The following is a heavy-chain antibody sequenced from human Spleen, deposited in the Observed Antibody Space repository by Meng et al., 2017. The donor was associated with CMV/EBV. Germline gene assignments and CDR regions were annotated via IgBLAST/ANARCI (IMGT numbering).Heavy chain of an antibody. CDR1: GFTFSSYA. CDR2: ISGSGGST. D-gene: IGHD3-22*01. V-gene: IGHV3-23*01. Sequence: GESLKISCAASGFTFSSYAMSWVRQAPGKGLEWVSAISGSGGSTYYADSVKGRFTISRDNSKNTLYLQMNSLRAEDTAVYYCAKGRYYDSSGFYYDYWGQGTLVTVSS. J-gene: IGHJ4*02. CDR3: AKGRYYDSSGFYYDY.